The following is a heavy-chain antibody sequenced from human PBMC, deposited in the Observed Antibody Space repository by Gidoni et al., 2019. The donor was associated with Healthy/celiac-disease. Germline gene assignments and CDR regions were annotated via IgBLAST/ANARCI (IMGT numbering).Heavy chain of an antibody. J-gene: IGHJ2*01. D-gene: IGHD6-13*01. CDR3: ARENGIAAEGSPPLRYFDL. CDR1: GGSIRSGSYY. Sequence: QVQLQESGPGLVKPSQTLSLTCTVSGGSIRSGSYYWSWIRQPAGKGLEWIGRIYTSGSTNYNPSLKSRVTISVDTSKNQFSLKLSSVTAADTAVYYCARENGIAAEGSPPLRYFDLWGRGTLVTVSS. V-gene: IGHV4-61*02. CDR2: IYTSGST.